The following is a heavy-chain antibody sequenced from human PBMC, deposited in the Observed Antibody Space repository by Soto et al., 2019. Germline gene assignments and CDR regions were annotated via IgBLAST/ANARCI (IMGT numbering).Heavy chain of an antibody. D-gene: IGHD3-22*01. CDR1: GGTFSSYA. J-gene: IGHJ6*02. CDR2: IIPIFGTA. CDR3: ARVSKYYYDSSGYYYAPYGMDV. V-gene: IGHV1-69*13. Sequence: ASVKVSCKASGGTFSSYAISWVRQAPGQGLEWMGGIIPIFGTANYAQKFQGRVTITADESTSTAYMELSSLRSEDTAVYYCARVSKYYYDSSGYYYAPYGMDVWGQGTTVTAP.